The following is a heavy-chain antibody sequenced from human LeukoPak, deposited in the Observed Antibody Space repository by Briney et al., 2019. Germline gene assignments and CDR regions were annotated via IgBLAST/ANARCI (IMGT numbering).Heavy chain of an antibody. Sequence: GGSLRLSCAASGFTFSSYAMSRVRQAPGKGLEWVSAISGSGGSTYYADSVKGRFTISRDNSKNTLYLQMNSLRAEDTAVYYCAKGRSSYDSSGYYCDYWGQGTLVTVSS. D-gene: IGHD3-22*01. CDR2: ISGSGGST. V-gene: IGHV3-23*01. J-gene: IGHJ4*02. CDR1: GFTFSSYA. CDR3: AKGRSSYDSSGYYCDY.